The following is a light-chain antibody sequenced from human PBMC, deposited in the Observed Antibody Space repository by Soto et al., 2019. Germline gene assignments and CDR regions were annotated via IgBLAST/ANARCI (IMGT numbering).Light chain of an antibody. Sequence: DIQMTQSPSSLSESVGDRVTITCRASQSISSYLNWYQQKPGQAPKLLIYAASSLQSGVPSRFSGSGSGTDFTLTISSLQPEDFATYYCQQSYSTPPWTFVQGTKVEIK. CDR1: QSISSY. CDR3: QQSYSTPPWT. V-gene: IGKV1-39*01. CDR2: AAS. J-gene: IGKJ1*01.